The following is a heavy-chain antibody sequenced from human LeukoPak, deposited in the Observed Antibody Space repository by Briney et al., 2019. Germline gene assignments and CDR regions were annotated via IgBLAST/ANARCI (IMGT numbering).Heavy chain of an antibody. CDR2: IRSKRYGGSA. V-gene: IGHV3-49*04. CDR3: TRDRHNNNYGSRRPDQ. Sequence: PGGSLRLSCTTSGVTFGDYAMSWVRQAPGKGLEWVGFIRSKRYGGSAAYAASVEGRFTITRDDSKSTTYLEMDSLKTEDSAVYYCTRDRHNNNYGSRRPDQWGQGTLVTVSS. CDR1: GVTFGDYA. J-gene: IGHJ4*02. D-gene: IGHD3-22*01.